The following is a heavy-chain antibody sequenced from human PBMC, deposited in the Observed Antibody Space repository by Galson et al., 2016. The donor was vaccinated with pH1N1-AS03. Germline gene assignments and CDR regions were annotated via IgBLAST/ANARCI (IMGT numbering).Heavy chain of an antibody. Sequence: SLRLSCAVSGFTFGDYYMTWVRQTPGKGLEWISYISSSGSTKYYADSVEGRFTISRDNATNSLFLQMNYLTAEDTAIYYCARAKGSGWPNKHYFDSWGPGTLVIVSS. J-gene: IGHJ4*02. CDR3: ARAKGSGWPNKHYFDS. CDR1: GFTFGDYY. V-gene: IGHV3-11*01. D-gene: IGHD6-19*01. CDR2: ISSSGSTK.